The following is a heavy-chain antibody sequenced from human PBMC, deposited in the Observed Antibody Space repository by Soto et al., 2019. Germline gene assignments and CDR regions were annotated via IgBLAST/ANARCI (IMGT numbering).Heavy chain of an antibody. D-gene: IGHD3-22*01. J-gene: IGHJ5*02. CDR1: VASISSGGYY. Sequence: QVQLQESGPGLVKPSQTLSLTCTVSVASISSGGYYWSWIREHPGEGLEWLGYIYYSGSTSYNPSRQGRVTISVDTSKSQSSLKLTSVTAEDTAVYYCARESKYDTSGYPPWFAPWGQGTLVTVSS. CDR2: IYYSGST. CDR3: ARESKYDTSGYPPWFAP. V-gene: IGHV4-31*03.